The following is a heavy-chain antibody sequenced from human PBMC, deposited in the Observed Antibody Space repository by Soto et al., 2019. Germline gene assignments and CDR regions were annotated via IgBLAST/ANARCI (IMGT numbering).Heavy chain of an antibody. J-gene: IGHJ5*02. D-gene: IGHD2-2*01. Sequence: LRLSCAASGFTFSSYSMNWVRQAPGKGLEWVSSISSSSSYIYYADSVKGRFTISRDNAKNSLYLQMNSLRAEDTAVYYCARDKLVLVVPAAANWFDPWRQRTLVTVSS. V-gene: IGHV3-21*01. CDR1: GFTFSSYS. CDR2: ISSSSSYI. CDR3: ARDKLVLVVPAAANWFDP.